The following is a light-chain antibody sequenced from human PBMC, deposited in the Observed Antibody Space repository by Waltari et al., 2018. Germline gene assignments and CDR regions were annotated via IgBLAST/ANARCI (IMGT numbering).Light chain of an antibody. CDR2: DVV. V-gene: IGLV2-14*03. CDR3: SSYTSTSTFV. Sequence: QSALTQPASVSGSPGQSITISCTGTRNDIGDYNHVSWYQQHPGKVPKLMIYDVVGRPSGVSDRFSGSKSGNTASLTISGLQTEDEADYYCSSYTSTSTFVFGSGTKVTVL. J-gene: IGLJ1*01. CDR1: RNDIGDYNH.